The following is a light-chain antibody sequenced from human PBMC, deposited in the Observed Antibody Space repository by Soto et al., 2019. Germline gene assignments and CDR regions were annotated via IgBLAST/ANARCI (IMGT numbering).Light chain of an antibody. CDR2: EVS. J-gene: IGLJ1*01. CDR1: SSDVGGYNY. Sequence: QSALTQPPSASGSPGQSVTISCTGTSSDVGGYNYVSWYQQHPGKAPKLMIYEVSKRPSGVPDRFSGSKSGNTASLTVSGLQAEDEADYYCSSYAGSNNVFGTQTNVTVL. CDR3: SSYAGSNNV. V-gene: IGLV2-8*01.